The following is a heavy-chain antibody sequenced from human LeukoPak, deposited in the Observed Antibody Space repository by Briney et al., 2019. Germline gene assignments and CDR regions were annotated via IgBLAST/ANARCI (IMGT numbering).Heavy chain of an antibody. CDR3: ASQGXXSDRXGYNPXYYXGMDV. CDR2: IIPILGIA. Sequence: SVKVSCKASGGTFSSYAISWVRQAPGQGLEWMGRIIPILGIANYAQKFQGRVTITADKSTSTAYMELSSLRSEDTAVYYCASQGXXSDRXGYNPXYYXGMDVWGQGTTVTVSS. D-gene: IGHD5-24*01. CDR1: GGTFSSYA. J-gene: IGHJ6*02. V-gene: IGHV1-69*04.